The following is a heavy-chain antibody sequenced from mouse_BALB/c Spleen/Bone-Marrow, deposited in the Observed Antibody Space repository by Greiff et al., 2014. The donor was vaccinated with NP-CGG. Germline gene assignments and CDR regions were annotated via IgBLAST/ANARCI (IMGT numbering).Heavy chain of an antibody. V-gene: IGHV1-5*01. CDR1: GYTFTSYW. CDR3: TRSWDRYYFDY. D-gene: IGHD3-3*01. CDR2: IYPGNSDT. Sequence: EVQLVESGTVLARPGASVKMSCKASGYTFTSYWMHWVKQRPGQGLEWIGAIYPGNSDTSYNQKFKGKAKLTAVTSTSTAYMELSSLTNEDSAVHYCTRSWDRYYFDYWGQGTTLTVSS. J-gene: IGHJ2*01.